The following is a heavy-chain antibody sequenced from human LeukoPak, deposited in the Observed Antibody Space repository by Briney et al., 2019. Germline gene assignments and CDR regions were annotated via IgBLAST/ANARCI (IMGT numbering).Heavy chain of an antibody. J-gene: IGHJ5*02. CDR3: ARADRLDGGPYLIGP. D-gene: IGHD2-21*01. CDR2: MNLNSGST. Sequence: ASVKVSRTTSVYSFSVYYLHWVWLAPPPGRGRVGWMNLNSGSTSSAQKFQGRVTMTRDTSITTVYMEVSWLTSDDTAIYYCARADRLDGGPYLIGPWGQGTLVTVSS. CDR1: VYSFSVYY. V-gene: IGHV1-2*02.